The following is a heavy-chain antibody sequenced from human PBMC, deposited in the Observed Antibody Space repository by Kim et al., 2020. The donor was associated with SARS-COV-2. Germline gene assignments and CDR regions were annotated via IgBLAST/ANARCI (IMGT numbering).Heavy chain of an antibody. CDR3: ARRGNYYGSGRGIDV. V-gene: IGHV3-13*01. CDR1: GFTFSSYD. D-gene: IGHD3-10*01. J-gene: IGHJ6*02. CDR2: IGTAGDT. Sequence: GGSLRLSCAASGFTFSSYDMHWVRQATGKGLEWVSAIGTAGDTYYPGSVKGRFTNSRENAKNSLYLQMNSLRAGDTAVYYCARRGNYYGSGRGIDVWGPGTTFTVSS.